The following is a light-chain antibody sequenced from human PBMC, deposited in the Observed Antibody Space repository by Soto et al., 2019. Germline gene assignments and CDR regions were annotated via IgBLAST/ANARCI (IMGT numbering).Light chain of an antibody. V-gene: IGKV1-39*01. CDR2: AAS. J-gene: IGKJ1*01. CDR3: QQSYSTSWT. Sequence: DIQMTQSPSSLSASVGDRVTITCRASQSISSYLNWYQQKPGKAPKLLIYAASSLQSWVPSRFSGSGSRTDFTLTISSLQPEDFATYYCQQSYSTSWTFGQGTKVEIK. CDR1: QSISSY.